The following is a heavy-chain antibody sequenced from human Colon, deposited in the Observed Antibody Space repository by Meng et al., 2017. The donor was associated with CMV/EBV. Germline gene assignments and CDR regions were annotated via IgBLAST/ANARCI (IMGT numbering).Heavy chain of an antibody. CDR3: ARPDGIVGGPNAVHAIDF. CDR2: RYHDGTT. D-gene: IGHD1-26*01. CDR1: GYSISSGFY. Sequence: SETLSLTCTVSGYSISSGFYWGWIRQSPGKGLEWIGSRYHDGTTYYNPSLKSRVTISLDTSKNQFSLRLSAVTAADTAVYYCARPDGIVGGPNAVHAIDFWGQGTMVTVSS. V-gene: IGHV4-38-2*02. J-gene: IGHJ3*01.